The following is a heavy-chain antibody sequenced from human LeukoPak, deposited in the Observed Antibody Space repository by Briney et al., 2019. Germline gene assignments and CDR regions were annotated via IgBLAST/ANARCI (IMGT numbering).Heavy chain of an antibody. V-gene: IGHV1-69*13. Sequence: GASVKVSCKASGGTFSSYAISWVRQAPGQGLEWMGGIIPIFGTANYAQKFQGRVTITADESTSTAYMELSSLRSEDTAVYYCARRSSPLYYYGSGSYSPEYYFDYWGQGTLVTVSS. CDR2: IIPIFGTA. CDR3: ARRSSPLYYYGSGSYSPEYYFDY. CDR1: GGTFSSYA. J-gene: IGHJ4*02. D-gene: IGHD3-10*01.